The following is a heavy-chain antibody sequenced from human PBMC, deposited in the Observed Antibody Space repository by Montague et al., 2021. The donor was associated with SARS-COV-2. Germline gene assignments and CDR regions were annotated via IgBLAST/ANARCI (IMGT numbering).Heavy chain of an antibody. D-gene: IGHD6-13*01. CDR3: ASGIAATYYYYMDV. V-gene: IGHV4-61*02. CDR1: GGSISSGSYY. CDR2: IYTSGST. Sequence: TLSLTCTVSGGSISSGSYYWSWIRQPAGKGLEWIGRIYTSGSTNYNPSLKSRVTISVDTSKNQFSLKLSSVTAADTAVYYCASGIAATYYYYMDVWGEGTTVTVSS. J-gene: IGHJ6*03.